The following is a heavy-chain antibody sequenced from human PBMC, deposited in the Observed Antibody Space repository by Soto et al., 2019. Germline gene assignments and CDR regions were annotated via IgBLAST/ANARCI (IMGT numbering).Heavy chain of an antibody. D-gene: IGHD3-3*01. J-gene: IGHJ6*02. V-gene: IGHV4-31*03. CDR3: ARDLRFRRFYCTDA. Sequence: SETLSLTCTVSGDCICRGGYYWSWIRQHPGKGLEWIGYIYYIGSTYYNPSLKSRVTISVDTSKNQFSLKLSSVTAADTAVYYCARDLRFRRFYCTDAWGQGTTATVS. CDR1: GDCICRGGYY. CDR2: IYYIGST.